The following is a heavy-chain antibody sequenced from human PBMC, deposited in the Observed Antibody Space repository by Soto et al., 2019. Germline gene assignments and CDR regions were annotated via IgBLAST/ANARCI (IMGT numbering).Heavy chain of an antibody. D-gene: IGHD3-10*01. CDR1: GYSFTSYW. V-gene: IGHV5-51*01. Sequence: PGESLKISCKGSGYSFTSYWIGWVRQMPGKGLEWMGIIYPGDSDTRYSPSFQGQVTISADKSISTAYLQWSSLKASDTAMYYCARSYAEDRYYYYGMDVWGQATTVTVSS. J-gene: IGHJ6*02. CDR2: IYPGDSDT. CDR3: ARSYAEDRYYYYGMDV.